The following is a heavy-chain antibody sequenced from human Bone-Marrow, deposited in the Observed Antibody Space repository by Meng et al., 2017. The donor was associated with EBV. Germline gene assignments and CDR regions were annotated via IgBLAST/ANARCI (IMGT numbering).Heavy chain of an antibody. D-gene: IGHD2-15*01. CDR2: ISSSSSYI. CDR1: GSACSSYS. J-gene: IGHJ4*02. Sequence: EVQLVEAGGGGVERGGALRLSCAASGSACSSYSMNWVRQAPGKGLEWVSSISSSSSYIYYADSMKGRFTISRDNAKNSLFLQMNSLRAEDTAVYYCARIGGGYCSGGSCYSQGNLDYWGQGTLVTVSS. V-gene: IGHV3-21*01. CDR3: ARIGGGYCSGGSCYSQGNLDY.